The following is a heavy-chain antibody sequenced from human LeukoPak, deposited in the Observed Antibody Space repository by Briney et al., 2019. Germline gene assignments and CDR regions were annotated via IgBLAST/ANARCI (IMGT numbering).Heavy chain of an antibody. CDR3: ARQLGYCSSTSCYADKVDY. Sequence: NLPETLSLTCTVSGGSISSSSYYWGWIRQPPGKGLEWIGSIYYSGSTYYNPSLKSRVTISVDTSKNQFSLKLSSVTAADTAVYYCARQLGYCSSTSCYADKVDYWGQGTLVTVSS. CDR1: GGSISSSSYY. J-gene: IGHJ4*02. V-gene: IGHV4-39*01. CDR2: IYYSGST. D-gene: IGHD2-2*01.